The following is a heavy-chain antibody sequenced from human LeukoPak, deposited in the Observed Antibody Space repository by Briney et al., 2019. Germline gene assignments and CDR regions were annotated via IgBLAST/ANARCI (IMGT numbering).Heavy chain of an antibody. D-gene: IGHD1-26*01. J-gene: IGHJ4*02. Sequence: SETLSLTCAVSGGSISSNSYYWGWIRQPPGKGLEWIGSIYHSGSTYYNPSLKSRVTISVDTSKNQFSPKLSSVTAADTAVYYCAGDSGSYGVFDYWGQGTLVTVSS. CDR2: IYHSGST. V-gene: IGHV4-39*07. CDR1: GGSISSNSYY. CDR3: AGDSGSYGVFDY.